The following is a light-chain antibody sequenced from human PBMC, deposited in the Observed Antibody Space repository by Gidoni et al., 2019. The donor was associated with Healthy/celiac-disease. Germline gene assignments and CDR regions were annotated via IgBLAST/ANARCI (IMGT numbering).Light chain of an antibody. Sequence: QSGMTQPPSASGSPVQDVTISCTGTSSDVGGYNYVSWYQQPPGKSPKLLIYEVSQRPSGVPDRFSASKSGNTASLTVSWLQAEDAADYYCSSYAGSNNLVVFGGGTKLTVL. J-gene: IGLJ2*01. CDR2: EVS. CDR3: SSYAGSNNLVV. CDR1: SSDVGGYNY. V-gene: IGLV2-8*01.